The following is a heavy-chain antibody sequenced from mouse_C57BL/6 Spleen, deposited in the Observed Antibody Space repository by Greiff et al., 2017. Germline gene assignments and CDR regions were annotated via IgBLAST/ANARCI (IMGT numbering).Heavy chain of an antibody. D-gene: IGHD1-1*01. CDR2: ILPGSGST. J-gene: IGHJ4*01. Sequence: VQLQESGAELMKPGASVKLSCKATGYTFTGYWIEWVKQRPGHGLEWIGEILPGSGSTNYNEKFKGKATFTADTSSNPSYMQLSSLTTEDSAIYYCARRYYGSNYDYAMDYWGQGTSVTVSS. CDR1: GYTFTGYW. V-gene: IGHV1-9*01. CDR3: ARRYYGSNYDYAMDY.